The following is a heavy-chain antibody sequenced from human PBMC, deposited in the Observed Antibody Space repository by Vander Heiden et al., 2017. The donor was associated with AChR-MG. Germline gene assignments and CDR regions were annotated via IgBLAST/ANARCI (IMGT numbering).Heavy chain of an antibody. V-gene: IGHV1-2*02. Sequence: QVQLVQSGAELKKPGASVKVSCKTSGSIFTGYYMHWLRQAPGQGLERMGWINPGSGGTNYAQEFQGRVIMTRDTSISTAYMELSGLRYDDTAVYYCARGSGYDWRVFDYWGQGTLVTVSS. J-gene: IGHJ4*01. CDR2: INPGSGGT. D-gene: IGHD5-12*01. CDR1: GSIFTGYY. CDR3: ARGSGYDWRVFDY.